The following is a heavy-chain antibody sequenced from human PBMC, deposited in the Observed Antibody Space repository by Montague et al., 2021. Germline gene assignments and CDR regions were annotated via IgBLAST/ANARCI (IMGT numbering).Heavy chain of an antibody. CDR1: GGSISTYY. V-gene: IGHV4-4*07. CDR3: AREWIQLWGVGPVSGHHYDIDV. J-gene: IGHJ6*03. CDR2: IHPCGTT. Sequence: SETLSLTCSVSGGSISTYYWNWIRQPAGKGLEWIGNIHPCGTTKYNPPLQSRVSMSVDTSKNQYSLRLYSVLAADTALYYCAREWIQLWGVGPVSGHHYDIDVWGYFTAATVSS. D-gene: IGHD5-18*01.